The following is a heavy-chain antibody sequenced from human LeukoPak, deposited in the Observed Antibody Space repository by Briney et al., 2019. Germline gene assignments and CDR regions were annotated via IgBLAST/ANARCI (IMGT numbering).Heavy chain of an antibody. CDR3: TTDLGTYYHGSQRLIPIDY. CDR2: IKSKTDGETT. J-gene: IGHJ4*02. CDR1: GFTFTDAW. D-gene: IGHD3-10*01. V-gene: IGHV3-15*01. Sequence: GGSLRLSCVDSGFTFTDAWMSWVRQAPGKGLEWIGRIKSKTDGETTNYAEPVRGGFTISRDDSKSAVYLQMNSLKIEDTAVYYCTTDLGTYYHGSQRLIPIDYWGQGTLVTVSS.